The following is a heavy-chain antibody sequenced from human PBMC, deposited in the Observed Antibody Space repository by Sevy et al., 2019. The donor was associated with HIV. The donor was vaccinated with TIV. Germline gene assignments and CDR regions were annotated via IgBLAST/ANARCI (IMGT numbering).Heavy chain of an antibody. CDR3: AKGHPFGCSSYIFDS. CDR2: ISCDGRGT. Sequence: GGSLRLSCTASGFTFDEIAMHWVRQAPGKSLEWVSVISCDGRGTTYAESVKGRFTVSRDNNKNSVYLHMNSLRVDDTALYYRAKGHPFGCSSYIFDSWGQGTLVTVSS. D-gene: IGHD6-13*01. J-gene: IGHJ4*02. V-gene: IGHV3-43D*03. CDR1: GFTFDEIA.